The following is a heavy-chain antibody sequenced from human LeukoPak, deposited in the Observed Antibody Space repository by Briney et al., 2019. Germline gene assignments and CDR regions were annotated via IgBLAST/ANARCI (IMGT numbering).Heavy chain of an antibody. J-gene: IGHJ4*02. Sequence: GGSLRLSCEASGFTSSSYWMTWVRQAPGKGLEWVANIKPDGSEKHYVDSVKGRFTISRDNAKNSLYLQMNSLRAEDTAVYYCARDLSSSWYYFDYWGQGTLVTVSS. V-gene: IGHV3-7*01. CDR2: IKPDGSEK. D-gene: IGHD6-13*01. CDR3: ARDLSSSWYYFDY. CDR1: GFTSSSYW.